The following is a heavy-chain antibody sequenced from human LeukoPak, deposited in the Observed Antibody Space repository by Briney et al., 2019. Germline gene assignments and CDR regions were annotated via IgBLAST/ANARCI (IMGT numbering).Heavy chain of an antibody. CDR2: ISSSSSYI. Sequence: PGGSLRLSCAASGFTFSSYSMNWVRQAPGKGLEWVSSISSSSSYIYYADSVKGRFTISRDNAKNSLYLQMNSLRAGDTAVYYCARDQTIVPDIWGQGTMVTVSS. CDR1: GFTFSSYS. J-gene: IGHJ3*02. CDR3: ARDQTIVPDI. V-gene: IGHV3-21*01. D-gene: IGHD2-2*01.